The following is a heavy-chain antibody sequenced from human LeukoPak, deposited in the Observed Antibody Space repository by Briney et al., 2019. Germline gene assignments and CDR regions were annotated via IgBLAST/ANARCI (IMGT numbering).Heavy chain of an antibody. CDR3: ARGRPTAQLVRWHNWFDP. J-gene: IGHJ5*02. D-gene: IGHD6-6*01. Sequence: ASVKVSCKASGYTFTSYAMHWVRQAPGQRLEWMGWINAGNGNTKYSQKFQGRVTITRDTSASTAYMELSSLRSEDTAVYYCARGRPTAQLVRWHNWFDPWGQGTLVTVSS. CDR1: GYTFTSYA. CDR2: INAGNGNT. V-gene: IGHV1-3*01.